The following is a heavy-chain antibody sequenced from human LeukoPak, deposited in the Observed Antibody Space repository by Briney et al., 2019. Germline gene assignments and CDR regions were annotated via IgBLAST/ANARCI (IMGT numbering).Heavy chain of an antibody. CDR2: INGSGGST. CDR3: AKLRGIPT. CDR1: GFTFSSYG. Sequence: GGSLILSCAASGFTFSSYGMSWVRQAPGKGLEWVSDINGSGGSTYYADSVKGRFTISRDNSKNTPDLHMNSLRAEDTALYYCAKLRGIPTWGQGTLVIVSS. D-gene: IGHD2-15*01. J-gene: IGHJ5*02. V-gene: IGHV3-23*01.